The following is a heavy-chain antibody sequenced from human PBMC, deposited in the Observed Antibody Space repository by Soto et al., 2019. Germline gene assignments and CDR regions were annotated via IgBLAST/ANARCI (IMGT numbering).Heavy chain of an antibody. V-gene: IGHV3-23*01. D-gene: IGHD3-10*01. J-gene: IGHJ4*02. CDR2: ISGSGGST. CDR1: GFTFSSYA. CDR3: AKDQTYGSGSYYFSNFDY. Sequence: EVQLLESGGGLVQPGGSLRLSCAASGFTFSSYAMSWVRQAPGKGLEWVSAISGSGGSTYSADSVKGRFTISRDNSKNTLYLQMNSLRAEDTAVYYCAKDQTYGSGSYYFSNFDYWGQGTLVTVSS.